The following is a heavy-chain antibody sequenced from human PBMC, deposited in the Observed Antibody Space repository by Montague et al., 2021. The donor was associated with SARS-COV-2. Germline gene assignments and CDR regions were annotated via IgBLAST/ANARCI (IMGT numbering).Heavy chain of an antibody. CDR1: GGSVSSGTYY. D-gene: IGHD2-21*02. J-gene: IGHJ5*02. CDR3: ARDLAYCGAACYSTGWFDP. V-gene: IGHV4-61*01. Sequence: SETLSLTCTVSGGSVSSGTYYWGWIRQPPGKGLEWIGYIYYSGSTDYNPSLKSRVTISVDTSKNQFSLKLSSVTAADTAVYYCARDLAYCGAACYSTGWFDPWGQGTLVTVSS. CDR2: IYYSGST.